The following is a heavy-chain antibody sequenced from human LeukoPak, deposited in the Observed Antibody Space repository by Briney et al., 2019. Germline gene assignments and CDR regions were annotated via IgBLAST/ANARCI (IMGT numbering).Heavy chain of an antibody. CDR2: VWYDGSNI. J-gene: IGHJ4*02. D-gene: IGHD1-26*01. CDR3: ARGGYSGTYYFDY. V-gene: IGHV3-33*01. CDR1: GFTFSTYG. Sequence: GGSLRLSCAASGFTFSTYGMHWVRQAPGKGLEWVAVVWYDGSNIQYVDSVKGRFTISRDNSKSTLYLQMNSLTAEDTAVYYCARGGYSGTYYFDYWGQGTLVTVSS.